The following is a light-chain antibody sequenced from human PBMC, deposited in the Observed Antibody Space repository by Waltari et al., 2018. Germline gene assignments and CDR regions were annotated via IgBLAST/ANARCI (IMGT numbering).Light chain of an antibody. CDR1: QTIYNY. V-gene: IGKV3-11*01. CDR3: QHRNNWPWT. J-gene: IGKJ1*01. Sequence: EVVLTQSPATLSLSPGERATLSCRASQTIYNYLAWYQQKPGQAPRLLIYDASNRATGSPDRFSGSGYGTDFTLIISRLEPEDFVVYYCQHRNNWPWTFGQGSKVEIK. CDR2: DAS.